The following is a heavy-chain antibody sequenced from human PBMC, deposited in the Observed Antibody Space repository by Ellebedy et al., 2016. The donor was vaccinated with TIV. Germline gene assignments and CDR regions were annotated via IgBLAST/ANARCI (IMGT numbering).Heavy chain of an antibody. CDR3: ARRGSYGDYAVQVNSWFDT. CDR1: GFSFRSYW. CDR2: IYQDGSDQ. D-gene: IGHD4-17*01. Sequence: GESLKISRAASGFSFRSYWMSWVRQAPGKGLEWVANIYQDGSDQYYVDSVKGRFTISRDNANKSLFLQMNSLRVEDTAVYYCARRGSYGDYAVQVNSWFDTWGQGTLVTVSS. J-gene: IGHJ5*02. V-gene: IGHV3-7*01.